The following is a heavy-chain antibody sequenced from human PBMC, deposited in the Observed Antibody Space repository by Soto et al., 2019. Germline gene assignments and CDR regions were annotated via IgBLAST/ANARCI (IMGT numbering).Heavy chain of an antibody. CDR2: INAGNGNT. J-gene: IGHJ4*02. CDR1: GYTFTSYA. V-gene: IGHV1-3*01. CDR3: ARVIGGWYYFDY. D-gene: IGHD6-19*01. Sequence: QVQLVQSGAEVKKPGASVKVSCKASGYTFTSYAMHWVRQAPGQRLEWMGWINAGNGNTKYSQKFQGRVTITTDTSASTAYMELSSLRSEDTAVYYCARVIGGWYYFDYWGQGTLVTFSS.